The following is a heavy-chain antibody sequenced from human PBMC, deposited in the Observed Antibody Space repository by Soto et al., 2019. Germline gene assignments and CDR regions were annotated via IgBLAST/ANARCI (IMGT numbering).Heavy chain of an antibody. D-gene: IGHD3-3*01. V-gene: IGHV3-11*01. CDR3: ARGYYDFWSGYYISPYGMDV. CDR1: GFTFSDYY. Sequence: GGSLTLSCAVSGFTFSDYYMSWIRQPPWKGLEWVSYISSRCSSIYYADSVKGRFTISRDNAKNSLYLQMNGLRAEDTAVYYCARGYYDFWSGYYISPYGMDVWGQGTPVTVYS. CDR2: ISSRCSSI. J-gene: IGHJ6*02.